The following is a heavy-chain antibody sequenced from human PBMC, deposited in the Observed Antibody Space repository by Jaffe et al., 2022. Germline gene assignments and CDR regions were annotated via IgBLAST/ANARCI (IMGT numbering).Heavy chain of an antibody. CDR3: ATSFPGNWFDP. CDR2: INPSGGST. V-gene: IGHV1-46*01. Sequence: QVQLVQSGAEVKKPGASVKVSCKASGYTFTSYYMHWVRQAPGQGLEWMGIINPSGGSTSYAQKFQGRVTMTRDTSTSTVYMELSSLRSEDTAVYYCATSFPGNWFDPWGQGTLVTVSS. CDR1: GYTFTSYY. J-gene: IGHJ5*02.